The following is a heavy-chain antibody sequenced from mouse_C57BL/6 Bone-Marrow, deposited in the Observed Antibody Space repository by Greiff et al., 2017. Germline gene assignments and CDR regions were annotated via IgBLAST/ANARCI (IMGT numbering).Heavy chain of an antibody. Sequence: QVTLNVCGPGILPPSQTLSLPCSFSGFSLSPFGMGVGWIRQPTGKGLELLAHIWWDDDKYYNPALKSRLTISKDTSTNQVFLKIANVATADTATYYCARRPANWCAMDYWGQGTSVTVSS. V-gene: IGHV8-8*01. CDR3: ARRPANWCAMDY. D-gene: IGHD4-1*01. CDR1: GFSLSPFGMG. CDR2: IWWDDDK. J-gene: IGHJ4*01.